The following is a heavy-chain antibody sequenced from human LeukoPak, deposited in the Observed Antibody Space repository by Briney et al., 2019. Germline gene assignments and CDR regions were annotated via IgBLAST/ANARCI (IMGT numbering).Heavy chain of an antibody. D-gene: IGHD3-10*01. CDR3: AKDLVGRGSHSDRGMDV. CDR1: GFTFSSYG. CDR2: ISYDGSNK. V-gene: IGHV3-30*18. Sequence: GRSLRLSCAASGFTFSSYGMHWVRQAPGKGLEWVAVISYDGSNKYYADSVKGRFTISRDNSKNTLYLQMNSLRAEDTAVYYCAKDLVGRGSHSDRGMDVWGKGTTVTVSS. J-gene: IGHJ6*04.